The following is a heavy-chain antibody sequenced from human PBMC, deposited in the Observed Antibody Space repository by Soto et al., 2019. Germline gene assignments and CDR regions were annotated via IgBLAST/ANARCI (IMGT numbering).Heavy chain of an antibody. CDR3: ARAWQGAYYFDY. D-gene: IGHD3-16*01. CDR1: GGSISSYY. V-gene: IGHV4-59*01. J-gene: IGHJ4*02. Sequence: SETLSLTCTVSGGSISSYYWSWIRQPPGKGLEWIGYIYYSGSTNYNPSLKSRVTISVDTSKNQFSLKLSSVTAADTAVYYCARAWQGAYYFDYWGQGTLVTVSS. CDR2: IYYSGST.